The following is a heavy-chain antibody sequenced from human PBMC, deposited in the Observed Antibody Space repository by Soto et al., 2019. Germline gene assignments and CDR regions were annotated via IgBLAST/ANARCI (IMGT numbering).Heavy chain of an antibody. CDR3: ARGPPIVASPTSFYNWFEP. CDR2: IYRSGNT. J-gene: IGHJ5*02. CDR1: GYSVSSGFY. D-gene: IGHD3-3*02. V-gene: IGHV4-38-2*02. Sequence: SETLSLTCTVSGYSVSSGFYWGWIRHPPGKGLEWIGSIYRSGNTYYNPSLKSRVAISIDPSKNHFSLKMNSVTAADTAVYYCARGPPIVASPTSFYNWFEPWGQGTLVTVSS.